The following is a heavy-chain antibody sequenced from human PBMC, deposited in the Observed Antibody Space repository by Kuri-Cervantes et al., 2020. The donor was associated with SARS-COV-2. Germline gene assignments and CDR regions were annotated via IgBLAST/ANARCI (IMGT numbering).Heavy chain of an antibody. CDR3: AKDGAGAHDF. CDR2: ISYYGNNK. D-gene: IGHD4/OR15-4a*01. V-gene: IGHV3-30*18. J-gene: IGHJ4*02. CDR1: GFKFSRTD. Sequence: GESLKISCAASGFKFSRTDMHWVRQAPGKGLEWVAFISYYGNNKKCIASGKGRFTISRDNSQNKLYLQMRSLRPEDTAMYYCAKDGAGAHDFWGQGTLVTVSS.